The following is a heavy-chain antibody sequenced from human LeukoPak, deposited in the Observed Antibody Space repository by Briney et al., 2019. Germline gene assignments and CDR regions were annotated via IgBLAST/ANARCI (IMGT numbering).Heavy chain of an antibody. V-gene: IGHV4-39*01. CDR2: IYYSGST. D-gene: IGHD2-2*01. CDR1: GGSISSSSYH. Sequence: SETLSLTCTVSGGSISSSSYHWGWIRQPPGKGLEWIGSIYYSGSTYYNPSLKSRVTISVDTSKNQFSLKLSSVTAADTAVYYCARQIPGYCSSTSCYPGDWFDPWGQGTLVTVSS. J-gene: IGHJ5*02. CDR3: ARQIPGYCSSTSCYPGDWFDP.